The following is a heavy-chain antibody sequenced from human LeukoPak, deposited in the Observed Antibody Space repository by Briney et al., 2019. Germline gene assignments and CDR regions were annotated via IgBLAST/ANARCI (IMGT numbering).Heavy chain of an antibody. V-gene: IGHV4-30-4*08. J-gene: IGHJ3*02. CDR3: ARDQGYNHGHDAFDI. Sequence: KPSETLSLTCTVSDVSISSGDYYWSWIRQPPGKALEWIGFIYYSGTTYYNPSLKPRVSISVDTSKNQFSLKLTSVTAADTAVYYCARDQGYNHGHDAFDIWGQGTMVTVSS. CDR2: IYYSGTT. CDR1: DVSISSGDYY. D-gene: IGHD5-18*01.